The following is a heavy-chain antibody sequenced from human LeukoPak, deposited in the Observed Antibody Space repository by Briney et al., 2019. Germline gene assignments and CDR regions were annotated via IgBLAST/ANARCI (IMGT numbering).Heavy chain of an antibody. CDR3: ASRGVRRDYYDSSGYIGDAFDI. CDR1: GFTFSSYA. V-gene: IGHV3-23*01. J-gene: IGHJ3*02. Sequence: GGSLRLSCAASGFTFSSYAMSWVRQAPGKGLEWVSAISGSGGSTYYADSVKGRFTISRDNAKNTLYLQMNSLRAEDTAVYYCASRGVRRDYYDSSGYIGDAFDIWGQGTMVTVSS. CDR2: ISGSGGST. D-gene: IGHD3-22*01.